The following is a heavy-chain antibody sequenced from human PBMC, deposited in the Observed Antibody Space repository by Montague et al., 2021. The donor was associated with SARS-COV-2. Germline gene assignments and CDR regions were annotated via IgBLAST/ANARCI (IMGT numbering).Heavy chain of an antibody. Sequence: SETLSLTCAVYGGSFSGYYWSWIRQSPGKGLEWIGEIDHSGSTNHNPSLKSRVTISVDTSKNQFSLKLSSVTAADTAVYYCARDSIAAAGTDYWGQGTLVTVSS. J-gene: IGHJ4*02. V-gene: IGHV4-34*01. CDR1: GGSFSGYY. CDR2: IDHSGST. D-gene: IGHD6-13*01. CDR3: ARDSIAAAGTDY.